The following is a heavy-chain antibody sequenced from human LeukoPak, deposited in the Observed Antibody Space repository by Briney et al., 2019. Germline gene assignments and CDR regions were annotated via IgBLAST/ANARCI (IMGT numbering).Heavy chain of an antibody. CDR2: INSDGSST. CDR1: GFTFSSYW. D-gene: IGHD1-26*01. CDR3: ARGSSNSGSYYDYFDY. V-gene: IGHV3-74*01. J-gene: IGHJ4*02. Sequence: GGSLRLSCAASGFTFSSYWMHWVRQAPGKGLVWVSRINSDGSSTSYADSVKGRFTISRDNAKNTLYLQMNSLRAEDTAVYYCARGSSNSGSYYDYFDYWGQGALVTVSS.